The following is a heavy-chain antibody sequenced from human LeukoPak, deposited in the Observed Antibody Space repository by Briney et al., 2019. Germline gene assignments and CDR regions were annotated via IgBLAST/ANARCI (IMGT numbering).Heavy chain of an antibody. J-gene: IGHJ6*02. CDR2: IYYSGST. CDR1: GASVSSGSYY. V-gene: IGHV4-61*01. CDR3: ARAGYCSSTSCPTDYYYYGMDV. Sequence: SETLSLTCNVSGASVSSGSYYWSWIRQPPGKGLEWIGYIYYSGSTNYNPSLKSRVTISVDTSKNQFSLKLSSVTAADTAVYYCARAGYCSSTSCPTDYYYYGMDVWGQGTTVTVSS. D-gene: IGHD2-2*01.